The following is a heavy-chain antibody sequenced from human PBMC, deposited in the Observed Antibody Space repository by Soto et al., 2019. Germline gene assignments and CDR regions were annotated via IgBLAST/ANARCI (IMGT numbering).Heavy chain of an antibody. V-gene: IGHV1-69*06. CDR2: IIPIFGTA. CDR1: GGTFSSYS. J-gene: IGHJ4*02. D-gene: IGHD2-15*01. CDR3: ASGGGYNPLDY. Sequence: SVKVSCKASGGTFSSYSISWVRQAPGQGLEWMGGIIPIFGTANYAQKFQGRVTITADKSTSTAYMELSSLRSEDTAVYYCASGGGYNPLDYWGQGTLVTVSS.